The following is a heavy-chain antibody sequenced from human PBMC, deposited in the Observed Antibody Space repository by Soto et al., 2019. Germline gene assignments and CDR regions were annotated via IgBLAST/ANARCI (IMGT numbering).Heavy chain of an antibody. V-gene: IGHV3-33*01. CDR1: GFTFSSYG. CDR3: ARDQNDGAGGAFDY. J-gene: IGHJ4*02. D-gene: IGHD1-1*01. Sequence: QVQLVESGGGVVQPGRSLRLSCAASGFTFSSYGMHWVRQAPGKGLEWGAVIWYDGSNKYYADSVKVRFTISRDNSKNTLYLQMNSLRAEDTAVYYCARDQNDGAGGAFDYCGQGTLVTFSS. CDR2: IWYDGSNK.